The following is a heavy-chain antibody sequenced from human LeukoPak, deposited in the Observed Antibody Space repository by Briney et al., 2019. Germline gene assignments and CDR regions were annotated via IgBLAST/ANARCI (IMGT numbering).Heavy chain of an antibody. V-gene: IGHV1-2*02. CDR1: GYTFTGYY. CDR2: INPNSGGT. Sequence: ASVKVSCKASGYTFTGYYMHWVRQAPGQGLEWMGWINPNSGGTNYAQKLQGRVTMTTDTSTSTAYMELGSLRSDDTAVYYCARGPGNYYGSGSYYDPWGQGTLVTVSS. J-gene: IGHJ5*02. D-gene: IGHD3-10*01. CDR3: ARGPGNYYGSGSYYDP.